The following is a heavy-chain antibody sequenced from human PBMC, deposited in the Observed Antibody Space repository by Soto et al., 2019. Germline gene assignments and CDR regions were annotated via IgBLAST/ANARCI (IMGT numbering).Heavy chain of an antibody. Sequence: PSETLSLTCTVSGGSISSYYWSWIRQPPGKGLEWIGYIYYSGSTNYTPSLKSRVTISVDTSKNQFSLKLSSVTAADTAVYYCARLLRGSSSSLFDYWGQGTLFTVSS. J-gene: IGHJ4*02. CDR1: GGSISSYY. CDR3: ARLLRGSSSSLFDY. V-gene: IGHV4-59*08. D-gene: IGHD6-13*01. CDR2: IYYSGST.